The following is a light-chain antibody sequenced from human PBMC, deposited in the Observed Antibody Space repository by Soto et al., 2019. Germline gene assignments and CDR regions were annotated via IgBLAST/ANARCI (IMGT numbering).Light chain of an antibody. CDR1: QSRGSNF. Sequence: EIVLTQSAGTLSLSPGERATLSCKTSQSRGSNFLAWYQHKPGQAPRLLXYASSNRATGIPDRFSGSASGTDFTLTINRLEPEDFAVYYCQLYGISPHFGQGTRLEIK. J-gene: IGKJ5*01. V-gene: IGKV3-20*01. CDR3: QLYGISPH. CDR2: ASS.